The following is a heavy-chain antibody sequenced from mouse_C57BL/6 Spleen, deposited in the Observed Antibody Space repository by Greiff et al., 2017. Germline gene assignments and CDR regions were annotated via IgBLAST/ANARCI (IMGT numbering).Heavy chain of an antibody. Sequence: VQLQQSGAELVRPGTSVKVSCKASGYAFTHYLIEWVKQRPGQGLEWVGVINPGSGGTNYNEKFKGKATLTADKSSSTAYMHLSSLTSEDSAVYFCARGGYYGSLWYFHVWGTRTTVTVS. CDR2: INPGSGGT. D-gene: IGHD1-1*01. CDR1: GYAFTHYL. V-gene: IGHV1-54*01. CDR3: ARGGYYGSLWYFHV. J-gene: IGHJ1*03.